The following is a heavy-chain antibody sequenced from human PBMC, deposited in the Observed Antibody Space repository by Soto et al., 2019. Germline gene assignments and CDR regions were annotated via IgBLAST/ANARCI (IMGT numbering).Heavy chain of an antibody. D-gene: IGHD2-2*01. CDR3: ARTYVTDVVVVPASKDYMDV. V-gene: IGHV4-39*01. J-gene: IGHJ6*03. CDR2: ISYSGST. Sequence: QLQLQESGPGLVKPSETLSLTCTVSGGSISSSSSSWGWIRQPPGKGLEWLGIISYSGSTYYSPSLKGRVTISVGASKNLFSLKLSSVTAADTAVYYCARTYVTDVVVVPASKDYMDVWGKGTTVTVSS. CDR1: GGSISSSSSS.